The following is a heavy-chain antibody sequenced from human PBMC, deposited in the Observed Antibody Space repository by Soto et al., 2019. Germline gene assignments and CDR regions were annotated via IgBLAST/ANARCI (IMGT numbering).Heavy chain of an antibody. Sequence: SVKVSCKASGGTFRSYTISWVRQAPGQGLEWMGRIIPILGIANYAQKFQGRVTITADKSTSTAYMELSSLRSEDTAVYYCARTIAVADPGGYFDYWGQGTLVTVSS. D-gene: IGHD6-19*01. CDR2: IIPILGIA. J-gene: IGHJ4*02. CDR1: GGTFRSYT. V-gene: IGHV1-69*02. CDR3: ARTIAVADPGGYFDY.